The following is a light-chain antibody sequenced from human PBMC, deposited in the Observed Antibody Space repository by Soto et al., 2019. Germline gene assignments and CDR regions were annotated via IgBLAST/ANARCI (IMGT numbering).Light chain of an antibody. CDR3: QSYDSSLGGKV. CDR2: SDT. Sequence: QLVLTQPPSVSGAPGQRVTISCTGSSSNIGAGYDVHWYQQLPGTAPKLLIYSDTHRPSGVPDRFSGSKSGTSASLAITGLQAEDEADYYCQSYDSSLGGKVFGGGTQLPVL. CDR1: SSNIGAGYD. J-gene: IGLJ2*01. V-gene: IGLV1-40*01.